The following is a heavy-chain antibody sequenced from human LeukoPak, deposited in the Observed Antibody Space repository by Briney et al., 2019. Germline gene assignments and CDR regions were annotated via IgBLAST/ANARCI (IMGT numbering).Heavy chain of an antibody. V-gene: IGHV1-69*01. CDR1: GGTFSSFA. D-gene: IGHD6-19*01. J-gene: IGHJ4*02. Sequence: ASVKVSCKASGGTFSSFAFSWVRQAPGQGLEWMGGIAPIFGTANSAQKFQGRVTITADESTSTAYMELRSLRSDDTAVYYCASATLMGGWSITAYYFDYWGQGTLVTVSS. CDR2: IAPIFGTA. CDR3: ASATLMGGWSITAYYFDY.